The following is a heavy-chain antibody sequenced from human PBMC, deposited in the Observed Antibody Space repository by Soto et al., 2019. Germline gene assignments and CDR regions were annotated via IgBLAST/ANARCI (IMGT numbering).Heavy chain of an antibody. CDR2: ISANGVNT. Sequence: SLRLSCEVSGFDFENYAMTWVRQTPGKGLEWVSVISANGVNTHYADSVKGRFTLSRDNSKNTLFLQMDSLRVEDTAVYYCAKDLFVVAVTTPVWGQGTLVTVS. D-gene: IGHD2-15*01. CDR3: AKDLFVVAVTTPV. J-gene: IGHJ4*02. V-gene: IGHV3-23*01. CDR1: GFDFENYA.